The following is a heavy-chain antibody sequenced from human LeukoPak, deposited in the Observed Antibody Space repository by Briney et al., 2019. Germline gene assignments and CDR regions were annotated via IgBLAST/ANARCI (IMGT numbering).Heavy chain of an antibody. J-gene: IGHJ4*02. CDR1: GVTIADHG. CDR2: INWDGEAT. Sequence: GSLRLSCAASGVTIADHGMSWVRQVPGKGLEWVSGINWDGEATGYADSVKGRFTISRDNAKKSLYLEMNSLRDDDTALYYCARDLSSSWYSLAYWGQGTLVTVSS. CDR3: ARDLSSSWYSLAY. D-gene: IGHD6-13*01. V-gene: IGHV3-20*04.